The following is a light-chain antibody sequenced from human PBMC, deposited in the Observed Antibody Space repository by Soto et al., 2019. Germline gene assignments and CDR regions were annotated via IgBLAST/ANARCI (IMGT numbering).Light chain of an antibody. CDR1: QSISDT. CDR3: QQYNNWPWT. Sequence: EIVMTHSPATLSVSPCGRAALSCSASQSISDTLAWYQQKPGQAPRLLIHGASTRATGFPARFSGSGSGTDFTLTISSLQSEDFAVYYCQQYNNWPWTFGQGTKVDIK. J-gene: IGKJ1*01. V-gene: IGKV3-15*01. CDR2: GAS.